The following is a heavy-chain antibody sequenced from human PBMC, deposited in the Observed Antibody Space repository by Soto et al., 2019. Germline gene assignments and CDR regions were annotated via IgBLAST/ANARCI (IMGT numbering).Heavy chain of an antibody. CDR1: GFTFSGSA. V-gene: IGHV3-73*02. D-gene: IGHD6-13*01. CDR2: IRSKANSYAT. Sequence: EVQLVESGGGLVQPGGSLKLSCAASGFTFSGSAMHWVRQASGQGLEWVSRIRSKANSYATAYAASMKGRFTISRDDSKNTEYLQMNSPATEDTAVYYWTRYNIAAAGTGFDYWGKVTVVTVSA. CDR3: TRYNIAAAGTGFDY. J-gene: IGHJ4*02.